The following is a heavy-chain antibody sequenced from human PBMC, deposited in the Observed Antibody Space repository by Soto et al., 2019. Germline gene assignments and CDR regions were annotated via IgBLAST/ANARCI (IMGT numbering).Heavy chain of an antibody. Sequence: QVQLVQSGAEVKKPGSSVKVSCKASGGTFSSYAISWVRQAPGQGLEWMGGIIPIFGTANYAQKFQGRVTITADESTSTAYMELSRLRSEDTAVYYCARAGGDYYDSSGYYPGHYFDYWGQGTLVTVSS. CDR1: GGTFSSYA. CDR2: IIPIFGTA. D-gene: IGHD3-22*01. J-gene: IGHJ4*02. CDR3: ARAGGDYYDSSGYYPGHYFDY. V-gene: IGHV1-69*01.